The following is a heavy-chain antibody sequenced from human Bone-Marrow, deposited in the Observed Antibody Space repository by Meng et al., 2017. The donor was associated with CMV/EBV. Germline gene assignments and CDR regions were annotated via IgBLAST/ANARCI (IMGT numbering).Heavy chain of an antibody. Sequence: KASGYTFTGYYMHWVRQAPGQGLEWMGWINPNSGGTNYAQKFQGRVTVTRDTSISTAYMELSRLRSDDTAVYYCARDGIAVAGTGIDYWGQGTLVTVSS. D-gene: IGHD6-19*01. CDR3: ARDGIAVAGTGIDY. V-gene: IGHV1-2*02. CDR1: GYTFTGYY. J-gene: IGHJ4*02. CDR2: INPNSGGT.